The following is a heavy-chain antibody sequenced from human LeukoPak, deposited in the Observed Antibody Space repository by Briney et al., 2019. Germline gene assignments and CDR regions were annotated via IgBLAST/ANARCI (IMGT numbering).Heavy chain of an antibody. CDR2: IYHSGST. V-gene: IGHV4-38-2*02. CDR3: ARDQGIAVAGIEAADWFDP. D-gene: IGHD6-19*01. CDR1: GYSISSGYY. Sequence: SETLSLTCAVSGYSISSGYYWGWIRQPPGKGLEWIGSIYHSGSTYYNPSLKSRVTISVDTSKNQFSLKLSSVTAADTAVYYCARDQGIAVAGIEAADWFDPWGQGTLVTVSS. J-gene: IGHJ5*02.